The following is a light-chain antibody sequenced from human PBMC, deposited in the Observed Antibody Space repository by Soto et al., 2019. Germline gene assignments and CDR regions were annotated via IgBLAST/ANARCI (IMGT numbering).Light chain of an antibody. V-gene: IGLV2-14*01. J-gene: IGLJ1*01. Sequence: QSALTQPASVSGSLGQSITISCTVTSSDVGGSNYVSWYQQFPGKAPKLMISDVTNRPSGVSNRFSGSKSGNTASLTISGRQAEDEADYYCSSYTSSNSNVFGTGTKVTVL. CDR2: DVT. CDR1: SSDVGGSNY. CDR3: SSYTSSNSNV.